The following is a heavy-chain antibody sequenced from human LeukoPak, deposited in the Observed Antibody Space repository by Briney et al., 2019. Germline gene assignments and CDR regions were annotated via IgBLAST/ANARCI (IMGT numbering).Heavy chain of an antibody. D-gene: IGHD2-2*01. Sequence: GESLKISCKGSGYSFTNYWIGWVRQMPGKGLEWMGIIYPGDSDTRYSPSFQGQVTISADKSISTAYLQWSSLKASDTAMYYCARHAGYCSSTSCYGDYYYYYMDVWGKGTTVTVS. J-gene: IGHJ6*03. CDR2: IYPGDSDT. CDR3: ARHAGYCSSTSCYGDYYYYYMDV. V-gene: IGHV5-51*01. CDR1: GYSFTNYW.